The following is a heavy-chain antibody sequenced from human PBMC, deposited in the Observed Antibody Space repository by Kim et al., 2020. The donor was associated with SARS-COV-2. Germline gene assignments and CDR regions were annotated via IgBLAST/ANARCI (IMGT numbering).Heavy chain of an antibody. CDR1: GFTFSSYS. J-gene: IGHJ6*02. D-gene: IGHD5-12*01. CDR3: ARDGLRMVATLGVPQYYYYYYGMDV. Sequence: GGSLRLSCAASGFTFSSYSMNWVRQAPGKGLEWVSSISSSSSYIYYADSVKGRFTISRDNAKNSLYLQMNSLRAEDTAVYYCARDGLRMVATLGVPQYYYYYYGMDVWGQGTTVTVSS. V-gene: IGHV3-21*01. CDR2: ISSSSSYI.